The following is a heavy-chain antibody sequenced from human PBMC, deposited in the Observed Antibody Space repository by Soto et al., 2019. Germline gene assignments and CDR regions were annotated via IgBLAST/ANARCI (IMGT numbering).Heavy chain of an antibody. CDR3: ARYSYYYDSSGYRPLDY. CDR2: ISSSSSTI. D-gene: IGHD3-22*01. J-gene: IGHJ4*02. CDR1: GFTFSSYS. V-gene: IGHV3-48*01. Sequence: GGSLRLSCAASGFTFSSYSMNWVRQAPGKGLEWVSYISSSSSTIYYADSVKGRFTISRDNAKNSLYLQMNSLRAEDTAVYYCARYSYYYDSSGYRPLDYWGQGTLITVSS.